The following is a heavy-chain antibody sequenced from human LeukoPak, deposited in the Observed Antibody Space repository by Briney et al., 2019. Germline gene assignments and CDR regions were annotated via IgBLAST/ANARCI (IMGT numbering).Heavy chain of an antibody. CDR1: GFTFSSYW. CDR2: INSDGSST. V-gene: IGHV3-74*01. Sequence: GGSLRLSCAASGFTFSSYWMHWVRQAPGKVLVWVSRINSDGSSTSYADSVKGRFTISRDDAKNTLYLQMNSLRAEDTAVYYCARDPGRGSPHDYWGQGTLVIVSS. CDR3: ARDPGRGSPHDY. J-gene: IGHJ4*02. D-gene: IGHD3-10*01.